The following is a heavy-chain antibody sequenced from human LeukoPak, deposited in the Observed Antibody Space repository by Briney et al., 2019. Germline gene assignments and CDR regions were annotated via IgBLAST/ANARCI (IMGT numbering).Heavy chain of an antibody. CDR1: GYTFTGYY. V-gene: IGHV1-2*02. J-gene: IGHJ4*02. CDR3: AGTSGSYRLYFDY. D-gene: IGHD1-26*01. Sequence: ASVKVSCKASGYTFTGYYMHWVRQAPGQGLEWMGWINPNSGGTNYAQKFQGRVTMTRDTSISTAYMELSRLRSDDTAVYYCAGTSGSYRLYFDYWGQGTLVTVSS. CDR2: INPNSGGT.